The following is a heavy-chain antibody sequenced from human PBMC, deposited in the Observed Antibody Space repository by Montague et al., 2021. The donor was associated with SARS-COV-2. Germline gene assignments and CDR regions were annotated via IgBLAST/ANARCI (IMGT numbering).Heavy chain of an antibody. V-gene: IGHV4-61*05. J-gene: IGHJ5*02. CDR1: GGSINSNSYY. Sequence: SETLSLTCTVSGGSINSNSYYWGWIRQPPGKGLEWIGYIFYNGDTNYNPSLKSRVSISVDTSKNQFSLKLIAVTAADTAVYFCATHRQHHNHWGQGAMVAVSS. CDR3: ATHRQHHNH. CDR2: IFYNGDT. D-gene: IGHD6-13*01.